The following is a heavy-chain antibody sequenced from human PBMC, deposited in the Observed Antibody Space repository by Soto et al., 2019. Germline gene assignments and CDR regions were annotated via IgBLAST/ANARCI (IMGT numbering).Heavy chain of an antibody. CDR2: ISNDGNNK. CDR3: AKDQKVLRFLEWLYWFDP. CDR1: GFTFRNYG. J-gene: IGHJ5*02. Sequence: GGSLRLSCAASGFTFRNYGMHWVRQVPGKGLEWVAFISNDGNNKYFSDFVKGRFTLSRDNSKNTLYLQMNSLRAEDTAVYYCAKDQKVLRFLEWLYWFDPWGQGTLVTVSS. D-gene: IGHD3-3*01. V-gene: IGHV3-30*18.